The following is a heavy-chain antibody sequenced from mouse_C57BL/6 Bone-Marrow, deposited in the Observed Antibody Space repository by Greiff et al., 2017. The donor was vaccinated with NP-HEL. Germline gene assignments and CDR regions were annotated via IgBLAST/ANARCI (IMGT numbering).Heavy chain of an antibody. Sequence: QVQLQQSGAELVRPGTSVKVSCKASGYAFTNYLIEWVKQRPGQGLAWIGVINPGSGGTNYNEKFKGTAPLTADQSSSTAYMQRSSLTSEDSAVYFCARGGIYYDYAWFAYWGQGTLVTVSA. D-gene: IGHD2-4*01. CDR3: ARGGIYYDYAWFAY. CDR1: GYAFTNYL. J-gene: IGHJ3*01. CDR2: INPGSGGT. V-gene: IGHV1-54*01.